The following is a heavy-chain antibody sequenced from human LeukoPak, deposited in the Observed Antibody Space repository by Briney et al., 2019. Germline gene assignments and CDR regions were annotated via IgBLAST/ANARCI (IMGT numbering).Heavy chain of an antibody. CDR3: ARIFDGVGKMEDPSYYYYMDV. J-gene: IGHJ6*03. CDR2: ISSSSSYI. D-gene: IGHD5-24*01. Sequence: GGSLRLSCAASGFTFSSYSMNWVRQAPGKGLEWVSSISSSSSYIYYADSVKGRFTISRDNAKNSLYLQMNRLRAEDTAVYYCARIFDGVGKMEDPSYYYYMDVWGKGTTVTVSS. CDR1: GFTFSSYS. V-gene: IGHV3-21*01.